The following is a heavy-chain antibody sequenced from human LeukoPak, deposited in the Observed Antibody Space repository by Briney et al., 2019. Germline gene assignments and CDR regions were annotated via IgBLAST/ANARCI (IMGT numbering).Heavy chain of an antibody. CDR2: IYYSGST. D-gene: IGHD4-17*01. CDR3: ARRTVTVTNFDY. Sequence: SETLPLTCTVSGGSISSSSYYWGWIRQPPGKGLEWIGSIYYSGSTYYNPSLKSRVTISVDTSKNQFSLKLGSVTAADTAVYYCARRTVTVTNFDYWGQGTLVTVSS. J-gene: IGHJ4*02. V-gene: IGHV4-39*01. CDR1: GGSISSSSYY.